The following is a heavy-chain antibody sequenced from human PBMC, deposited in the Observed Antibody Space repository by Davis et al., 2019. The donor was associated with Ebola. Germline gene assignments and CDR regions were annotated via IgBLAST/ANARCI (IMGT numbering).Heavy chain of an antibody. V-gene: IGHV3-7*01. CDR2: IKAYGSAK. CDR3: ARWASVGY. Sequence: GGSLRLSCAASGFTFSSSWMTWVRQAPEKGLEWVATIKAYGSAKYYVDSVKGRFTISRDNVKNSLYLQMDSLRAEDTAVYYCARWASVGYWGQGTLVTVSS. CDR1: GFTFSSSW. J-gene: IGHJ4*02. D-gene: IGHD1-26*01.